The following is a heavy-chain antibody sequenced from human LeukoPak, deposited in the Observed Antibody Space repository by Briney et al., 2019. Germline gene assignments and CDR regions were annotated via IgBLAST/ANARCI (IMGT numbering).Heavy chain of an antibody. CDR2: ISSSSSYI. D-gene: IGHD3-9*01. CDR3: ARGGPSIDWLPLY. Sequence: PGGSLRLSCAASGFTFSSYSMNWVRQAPGKGLEWVSSISSSSSYIYYADSVKGRFTISRDNAKNSLYLQMNSLRAEDTAVYYCARGGPSIDWLPLYWGQGTLVTVSS. CDR1: GFTFSSYS. J-gene: IGHJ4*02. V-gene: IGHV3-21*01.